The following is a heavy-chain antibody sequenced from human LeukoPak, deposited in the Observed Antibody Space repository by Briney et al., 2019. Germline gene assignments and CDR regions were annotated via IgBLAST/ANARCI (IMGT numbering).Heavy chain of an antibody. CDR1: GGSFSGYY. D-gene: IGHD6-13*01. CDR2: INHSGST. Sequence: SETLSLTCAVYGGSFSGYYWSWIRQPPGKGLEWIGEINHSGSTNYNPSLKSRVTISVDTSKNQFSLKLSSVTAADTAVYYCAREQQLALNWFDPWGQGTLVTVSS. CDR3: AREQQLALNWFDP. V-gene: IGHV4-34*01. J-gene: IGHJ5*02.